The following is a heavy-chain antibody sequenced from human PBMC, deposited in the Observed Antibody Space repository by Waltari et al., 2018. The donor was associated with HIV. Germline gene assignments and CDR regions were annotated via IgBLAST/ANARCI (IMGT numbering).Heavy chain of an antibody. D-gene: IGHD3-3*01. V-gene: IGHV4-39*01. CDR2: IYYSGST. Sequence: QLQLQESGPGLVKPSETLSLTCTVSGGSISSSSYYWGWIRQPPGKGLEWIGSIYYSGSTYYIPSLKCRVTISVYTSNDQFSLKLSSLTAADTAVYYCARYYDFWSGIRGYYYGMDVWGQGTTVTVSS. CDR3: ARYYDFWSGIRGYYYGMDV. J-gene: IGHJ6*02. CDR1: GGSISSSSYY.